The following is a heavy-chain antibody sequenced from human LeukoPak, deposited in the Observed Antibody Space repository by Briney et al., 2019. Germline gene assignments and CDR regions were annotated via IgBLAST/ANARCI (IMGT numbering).Heavy chain of an antibody. CDR2: ISAYNGNT. D-gene: IGHD2-21*01. CDR3: ARVTGIDYYYYMDV. V-gene: IGHV1-18*01. J-gene: IGHJ6*03. Sequence: GASVKVSCKASGYTFTSYGISWVRQAPGQGLEWMGWISAYNGNTNYAQKLQGRVTMTTDTSTSTAYMELRSLRSDDTAVYYCARVTGIDYYYYMDVWGKGTTVTVSS. CDR1: GYTFTSYG.